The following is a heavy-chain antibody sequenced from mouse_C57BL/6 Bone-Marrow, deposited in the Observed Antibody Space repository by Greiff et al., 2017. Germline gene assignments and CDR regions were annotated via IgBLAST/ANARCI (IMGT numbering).Heavy chain of an antibody. V-gene: IGHV5-4*03. D-gene: IGHD2-3*01. CDR1: GFTFSSYA. Sequence: EVKLQESGGGLVKPGGSLKLSCAASGFTFSSYAMSWVRQTPEKRLEWVATICDGGSYTYYPDKVKGRFTLSTDNANNNLYLQMSHLKSEDTAMYYCARWLLGAMDYWGQGTSVTVSA. J-gene: IGHJ4*01. CDR2: ICDGGSYT. CDR3: ARWLLGAMDY.